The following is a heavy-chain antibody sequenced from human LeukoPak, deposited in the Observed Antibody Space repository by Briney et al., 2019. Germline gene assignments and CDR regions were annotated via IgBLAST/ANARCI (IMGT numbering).Heavy chain of an antibody. Sequence: SETLSLTCTVSGGSISSSSYHWGWIRQPPGKGLEWIGSIYYSGSTYYNPSLKSRVTISVDTSKNQFSLKLSSVTAADTAVYYCARHLSSGWYTPRYGFDPWGQGTLVTVSS. CDR2: IYYSGST. D-gene: IGHD6-19*01. CDR3: ARHLSSGWYTPRYGFDP. V-gene: IGHV4-39*01. J-gene: IGHJ5*02. CDR1: GGSISSSSYH.